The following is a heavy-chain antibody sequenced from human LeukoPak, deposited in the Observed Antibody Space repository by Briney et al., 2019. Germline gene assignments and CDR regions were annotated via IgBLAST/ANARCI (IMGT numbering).Heavy chain of an antibody. CDR1: GGTFSSYA. D-gene: IGHD2-2*02. Sequence: SVKVSCKASGGTFSSYAISWVRQAPGQGLEWMGGIIPIFGTANYAQKFQGRVTITADESTSTAYMELSSLRSEDTAVYYCARERYCSSTSCYMAYWGQGTLITVSS. J-gene: IGHJ4*02. CDR3: ARERYCSSTSCYMAY. CDR2: IIPIFGTA. V-gene: IGHV1-69*13.